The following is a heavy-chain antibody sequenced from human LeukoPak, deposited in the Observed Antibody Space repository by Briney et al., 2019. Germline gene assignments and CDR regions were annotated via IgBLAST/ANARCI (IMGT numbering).Heavy chain of an antibody. CDR3: AKSAYYDASGYYREYYFNY. Sequence: GGSLRLSCAASGFLFSNYWMSWVRQAPGKGLEWVSSISGSGGSTHYADSVKGRFTISRDKTKNTLYLQMNSLRAEDTAVYYCAKSAYYDASGYYREYYFNYWGQGTLVTVSS. D-gene: IGHD3-22*01. V-gene: IGHV3-23*01. J-gene: IGHJ4*02. CDR2: ISGSGGST. CDR1: GFLFSNYW.